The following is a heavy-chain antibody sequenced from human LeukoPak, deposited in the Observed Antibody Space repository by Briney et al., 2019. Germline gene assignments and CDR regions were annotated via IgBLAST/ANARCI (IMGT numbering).Heavy chain of an antibody. CDR3: ANLNAPYWGNFDY. Sequence: GGSLRLSCAASGFTFSNNAMSWVRQAPGKGLEWVSAISDSGVTAYYADSVKGRFTISRDNSKSTLYLQMNSLRAEDTAVYYCANLNAPYWGNFDYWGQGTLVTVSS. J-gene: IGHJ4*02. CDR1: GFTFSNNA. V-gene: IGHV3-23*01. CDR2: ISDSGVTA. D-gene: IGHD3-16*01.